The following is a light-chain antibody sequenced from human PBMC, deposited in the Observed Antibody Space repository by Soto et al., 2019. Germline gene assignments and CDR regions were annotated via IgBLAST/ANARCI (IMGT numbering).Light chain of an antibody. Sequence: EIVLTQSPGTLSLSPGERATLSCRASQSXSSSYLAWYQQKPGQAPRLLIYGASSRATGIPDRFSGSGSGTDFTLTISRLEPEDFAVYXXQQHGGSPQTFGQGTKLEIK. CDR2: GAS. J-gene: IGKJ2*01. V-gene: IGKV3-20*01. CDR1: QSXSSSY. CDR3: QQHGGSPQT.